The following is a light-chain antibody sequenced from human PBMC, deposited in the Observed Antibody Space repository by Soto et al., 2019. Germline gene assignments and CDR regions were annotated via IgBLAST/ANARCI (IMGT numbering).Light chain of an antibody. V-gene: IGKV3-20*01. CDR1: QSVCSRC. Sequence: PGERVTLSCRTSQSVCSRCFAWYQQKPGQSPRLLIYGASTRATGIPDRFSGSGSGTDFTLTISRLEPEDFAVYYFQHYGTTPWTFGQATKVPIK. CDR3: QHYGTTPWT. J-gene: IGKJ1*01. CDR2: GAS.